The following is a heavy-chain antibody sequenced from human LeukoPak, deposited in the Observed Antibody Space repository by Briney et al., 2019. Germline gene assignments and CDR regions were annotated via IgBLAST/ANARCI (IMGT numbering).Heavy chain of an antibody. CDR2: INSDGSST. D-gene: IGHD2-15*01. Sequence: GGSLRLSCAASGFTFSSYWMHWVRQAPGKGLVWVSRINSDGSSTSYADSVKGRFTISRDNAKNTLYLQMNSLRAEDTAVYYCARDPMYCSGGSCYWGVFDYWAQGTLVTVSS. V-gene: IGHV3-74*01. J-gene: IGHJ4*02. CDR1: GFTFSSYW. CDR3: ARDPMYCSGGSCYWGVFDY.